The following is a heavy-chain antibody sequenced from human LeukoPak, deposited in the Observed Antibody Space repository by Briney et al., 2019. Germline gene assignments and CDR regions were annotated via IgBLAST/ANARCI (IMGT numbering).Heavy chain of an antibody. V-gene: IGHV3-74*01. CDR1: GFTFSSYW. Sequence: GGSLRLSCAASGFTFSSYWMHWVRQAPGKGLVWVSRINSDGSSTSYADSVKGRFTIPRDNAKNSLYLQINSLRAEDTAVYYCARDSYWYPVDYWGQGTLVTVSS. J-gene: IGHJ4*02. D-gene: IGHD1-26*01. CDR3: ARDSYWYPVDY. CDR2: INSDGSST.